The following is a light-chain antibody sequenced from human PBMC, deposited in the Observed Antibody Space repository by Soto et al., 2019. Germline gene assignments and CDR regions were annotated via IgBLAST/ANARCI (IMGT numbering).Light chain of an antibody. J-gene: IGKJ1*01. CDR1: QSISYW. Sequence: DIQMTQSPSTLSASVGDRVTITCRASQSISYWLAWYQQKPGKAPNLLIYKASSLESGVPSRFSGSGAGTEFTLTISRLPPDYFATYYCQQYNNYWTFGQGTKVEIK. CDR3: QQYNNYWT. CDR2: KAS. V-gene: IGKV1-5*03.